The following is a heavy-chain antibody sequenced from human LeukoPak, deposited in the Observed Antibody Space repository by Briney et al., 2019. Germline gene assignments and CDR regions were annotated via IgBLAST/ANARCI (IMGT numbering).Heavy chain of an antibody. CDR2: INPSGGST. D-gene: IGHD1-26*01. J-gene: IGHJ3*02. Sequence: GASVKVSRKASGYTFTSYYMHWVRQAPGQGLEWMGIINPSGGSTSYAQKFQGRVTMTRDTSTSTVYMELSSLRSEGTAVYYCATQRARSGSYCRRCHAFDIWGQGTMVTVSS. CDR3: ATQRARSGSYCRRCHAFDI. V-gene: IGHV1-46*03. CDR1: GYTFTSYY.